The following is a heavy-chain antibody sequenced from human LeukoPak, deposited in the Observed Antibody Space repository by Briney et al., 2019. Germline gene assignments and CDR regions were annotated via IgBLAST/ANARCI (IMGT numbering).Heavy chain of an antibody. D-gene: IGHD6-13*01. Sequence: SVKVSCKASGGSVRSYDISWVRQAPGQGLEWMGGIIPIFGTANYAQKFQGRVTITADESTSTAYMELSSLRSEDMAVYYCAREGRQQQLDYWGQGTLVTVSS. CDR2: IIPIFGTA. CDR3: AREGRQQQLDY. V-gene: IGHV1-69*13. CDR1: GGSVRSYD. J-gene: IGHJ4*02.